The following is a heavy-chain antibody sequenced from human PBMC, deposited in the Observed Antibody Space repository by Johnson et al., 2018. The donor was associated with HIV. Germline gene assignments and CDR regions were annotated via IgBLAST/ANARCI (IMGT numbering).Heavy chain of an antibody. V-gene: IGHV3-30*03. Sequence: QVQLVESGGELVNFGGSFRLPSVASRFDFNGAWVTWVRRAPGKGLKWVAVISYDGSNKYYADSVQGRFTTSRDNAKNSLYLQMDSLRAEDTAVYYCARSKDCSVGTCPDGFDIWGQGTMVIVSS. CDR2: ISYDGSNK. CDR3: ARSKDCSVGTCPDGFDI. D-gene: IGHD2-15*01. CDR1: RFDFNGAW. J-gene: IGHJ3*02.